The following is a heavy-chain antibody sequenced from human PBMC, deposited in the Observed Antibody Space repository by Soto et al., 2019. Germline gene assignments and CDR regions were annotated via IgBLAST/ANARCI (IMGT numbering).Heavy chain of an antibody. J-gene: IGHJ6*03. CDR1: GYTFTSYY. CDR3: ARGQRCTNGVCYYYYYMDV. V-gene: IGHV1-46*01. D-gene: IGHD2-8*01. CDR2: INPSGGST. Sequence: ASVKVSCKASGYTFTSYYMHWVRQAPGQGLEWMGIINPSGGSTSYAQKFQGRVTMTRDTSTSTVYMELSSLRSEDTAVYYCARGQRCTNGVCYYYYYMDVWGKGTTVTVSS.